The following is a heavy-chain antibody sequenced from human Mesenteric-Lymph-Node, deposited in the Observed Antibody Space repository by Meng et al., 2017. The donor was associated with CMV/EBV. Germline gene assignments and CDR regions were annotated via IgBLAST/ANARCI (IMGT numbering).Heavy chain of an antibody. D-gene: IGHD3-3*01. CDR3: AKDGGGFWSGYYYYGMDV. J-gene: IGHJ6*02. Sequence: GGSLRLSCAASGFTVSSNYMSWVRQAPGKGLEWVSVIYSGGSTYYADSVKGRFTISRDNAKNSLYLQMNSLRAEDTALYYCAKDGGGFWSGYYYYGMDVWGQGTTVTVSS. V-gene: IGHV3-53*05. CDR2: IYSGGST. CDR1: GFTVSSNY.